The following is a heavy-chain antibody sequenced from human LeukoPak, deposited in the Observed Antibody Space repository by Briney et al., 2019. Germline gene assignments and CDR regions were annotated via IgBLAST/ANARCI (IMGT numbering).Heavy chain of an antibody. D-gene: IGHD6-19*01. CDR1: GFTFSSYA. Sequence: GGSLRLSCAASGFTFSSYAMSRVRQAPGKGLEWVSAISGSGGSTYYADSVKGRFTISRDNSKNTLYLQMNSLRAEDTAVYYCASRIAVAGTFDYWGQGTLVTVSS. V-gene: IGHV3-23*01. CDR3: ASRIAVAGTFDY. CDR2: ISGSGGST. J-gene: IGHJ4*02.